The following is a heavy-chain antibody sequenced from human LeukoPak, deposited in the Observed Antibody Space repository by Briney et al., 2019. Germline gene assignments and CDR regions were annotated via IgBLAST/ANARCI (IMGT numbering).Heavy chain of an antibody. CDR1: GYRFTTDMYT. CDR3: ARDSDSSGWSWVY. CDR2: INAGNGNT. J-gene: IGHJ4*02. D-gene: IGHD6-19*01. Sequence: VASVKASCKASGYRFTTDMYTIHWLRQAPGHRLEWMGWINAGNGNTKYSQKFQGRVTITGDTSARTVYMEVSSLVSEDTAVYYCARDSDSSGWSWVYWGQGTLVTVSS. V-gene: IGHV1-3*01.